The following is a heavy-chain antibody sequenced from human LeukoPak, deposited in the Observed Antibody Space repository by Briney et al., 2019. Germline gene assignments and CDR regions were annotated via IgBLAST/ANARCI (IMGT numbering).Heavy chain of an antibody. CDR2: INPSGGST. D-gene: IGHD2-8*01. Sequence: ASVTVSCKASGYTFISYYMHWVRQAPGQGLEWMGIINPSGGSTSYAQKFQDRVTMTRDASTSTVYMELSSLKSEDTAVYYCAREDVVLVDAVRYYYYGMDVWGQGTTVTVSS. J-gene: IGHJ6*02. CDR1: GYTFISYY. CDR3: AREDVVLVDAVRYYYYGMDV. V-gene: IGHV1-46*01.